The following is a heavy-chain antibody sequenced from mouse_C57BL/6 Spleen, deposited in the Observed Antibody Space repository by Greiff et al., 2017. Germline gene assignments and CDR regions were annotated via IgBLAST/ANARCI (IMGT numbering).Heavy chain of an antibody. D-gene: IGHD2-3*01. CDR1: GFSFNTYA. CDR2: IRRKSNNYAT. Sequence: EVKLMESGGGLVQPKGSLKLSCAASGFSFNTYAMNWVRQAPGKGLEWVARIRRKSNNYATYYADSVKDRFTSTRDDSESMLYLQMNNLKTEDTAMYDCVKHVYNGYDEGSAYAIEGWGTGTSVTVSS. J-gene: IGHJ4*01. V-gene: IGHV10-1*01. CDR3: VKHVYNGYDEGSAYAIEG.